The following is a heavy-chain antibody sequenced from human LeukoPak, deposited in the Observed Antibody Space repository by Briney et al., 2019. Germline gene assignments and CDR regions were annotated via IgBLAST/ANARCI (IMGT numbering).Heavy chain of an antibody. D-gene: IGHD5-24*01. CDR2: IIPILGIA. J-gene: IGHJ4*02. CDR1: GGTFSSYT. V-gene: IGHV1-69*02. CDR3: ARIRKATIDYYFDY. Sequence: ASVKVSCKASGGTFSSYTISWVRQAPGQGLEWMGRIIPILGIANYAQKFQGRVTITADESTSTAYMELSSLRSEDTAVYYCARIRKATIDYYFDYWGQGTLVTVSS.